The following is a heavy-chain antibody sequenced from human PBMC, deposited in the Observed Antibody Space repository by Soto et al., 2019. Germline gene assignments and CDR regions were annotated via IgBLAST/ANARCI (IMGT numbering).Heavy chain of an antibody. CDR1: GFTFSSYG. CDR2: IWYDGSNK. D-gene: IGHD5-12*01. V-gene: IGHV3-33*01. CDR3: AAYSRCFRGDAFDI. Sequence: QVQLVESGGGVVQPGRSLRLSCAASGFTFSSYGMHWVRQAPGKGLEWVAVIWYDGSNKYYADSVKGRFTISRDNSKNTVYLQMNSLRAEDTAVYYWAAYSRCFRGDAFDIWGQGTMVTVSS. J-gene: IGHJ3*02.